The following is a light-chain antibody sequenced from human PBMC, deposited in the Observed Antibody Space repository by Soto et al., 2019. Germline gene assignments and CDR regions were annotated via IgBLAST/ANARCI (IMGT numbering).Light chain of an antibody. CDR2: DDK. Sequence: SYELTQPPAVSLAPGQTASISCGGDNIASKSVHWYQQKPGQAPMLVVYDDKYRPSGITDRFSGSNSGNTATLTISRVEAGDEADYYCQVWETSTSHVLFGGGTKLTVL. J-gene: IGLJ2*01. CDR1: NIASKS. V-gene: IGLV3-21*02. CDR3: QVWETSTSHVL.